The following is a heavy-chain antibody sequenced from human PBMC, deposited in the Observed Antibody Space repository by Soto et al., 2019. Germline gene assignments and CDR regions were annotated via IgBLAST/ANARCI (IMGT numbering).Heavy chain of an antibody. J-gene: IGHJ5*02. V-gene: IGHV4-34*01. CDR3: ARGDYYGSGIANWFDP. D-gene: IGHD3-10*01. CDR2: INHSGST. Sequence: PSETLPLTCAVYGGSFGGYYWSWIRQPPGKGLEWIGEINHSGSTNYNPSLKSRVTISVDTSKNQFSLKLSSVTAADTAVYYCARGDYYGSGIANWFDPWGQGTLVTVSS. CDR1: GGSFGGYY.